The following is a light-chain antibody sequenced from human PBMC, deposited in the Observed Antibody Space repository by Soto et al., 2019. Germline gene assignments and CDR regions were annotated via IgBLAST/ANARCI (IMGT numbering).Light chain of an antibody. CDR2: SNN. V-gene: IGLV1-44*01. CDR1: NSNIGSNT. CDR3: AAWDGSLNVWV. J-gene: IGLJ3*02. Sequence: QAVVTQPPSASGTPGQGVSISCSGSNSNIGSNTVNWYQQLPGTAPKLLIYSNNRRPSGVPDRFSGSKSGTSASLAISGLQSEDEADYYCAAWDGSLNVWVFGGGTKLTVL.